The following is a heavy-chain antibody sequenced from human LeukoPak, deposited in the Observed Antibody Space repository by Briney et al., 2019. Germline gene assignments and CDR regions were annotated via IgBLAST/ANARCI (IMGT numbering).Heavy chain of an antibody. Sequence: GGSLRLSCAASGFTFSSYTMNWVRQAPGKGLEWVSGISGSGGSTYYADSVKGRFTISRDNSKNTLYLQMNSLRAEDTAVYYCAKDSVSREYCSGGSCYPYYFDYWGQGTLVTVSS. D-gene: IGHD2-15*01. CDR2: ISGSGGST. V-gene: IGHV3-23*01. CDR3: AKDSVSREYCSGGSCYPYYFDY. CDR1: GFTFSSYT. J-gene: IGHJ4*02.